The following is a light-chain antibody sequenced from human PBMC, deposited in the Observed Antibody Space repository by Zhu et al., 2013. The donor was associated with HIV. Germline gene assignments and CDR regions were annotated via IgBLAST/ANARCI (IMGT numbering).Light chain of an antibody. V-gene: IGKV1-17*01. CDR3: LQSNSYPRT. CDR2: LAS. J-gene: IGKJ2*02. Sequence: MTQSPSSLSASVGDRVTITCRASQDIRNHLGWYQQKPGKAPRRLIYLASTLQSGVPSRFSGSGSGTDFTLTISSLQPEDFATYYCLQSNSYPRTFGQGTRLEIK. CDR1: QDIRNH.